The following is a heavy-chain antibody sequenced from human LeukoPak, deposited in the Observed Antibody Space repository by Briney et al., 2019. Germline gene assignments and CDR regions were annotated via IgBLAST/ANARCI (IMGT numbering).Heavy chain of an antibody. J-gene: IGHJ6*02. CDR3: ARVNYYYGMDV. CDR1: GFTFSSYA. CDR2: ISSSGSSI. Sequence: PGGSLRLSCAASGFTFSSYAMGWVRQAPGKGLEWVSYISSSGSSIYYADSVKGRFTISRDNAKNSLYLQMNSLRAEDTALYYCARVNYYYGMDVWGQGTTVTVSS. V-gene: IGHV3-48*03.